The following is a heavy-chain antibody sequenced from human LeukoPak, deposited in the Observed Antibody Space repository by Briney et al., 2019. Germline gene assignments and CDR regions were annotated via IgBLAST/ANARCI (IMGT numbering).Heavy chain of an antibody. CDR3: ARQSSDILTGYYRGPYYYYGMDV. V-gene: IGHV4-59*08. D-gene: IGHD3-9*01. CDR2: IYYSGST. J-gene: IGHJ6*02. CDR1: GGSISSYY. Sequence: SSETLSLTCTVSGGSISSYYWSWIRQPPGKGLEWIGYIYYSGSTNYNPSLKSRVTISVDTSKNQFSLKLSSVTAADTAVYYCARQSSDILTGYYRGPYYYYGMDVWGQGTTVTVSS.